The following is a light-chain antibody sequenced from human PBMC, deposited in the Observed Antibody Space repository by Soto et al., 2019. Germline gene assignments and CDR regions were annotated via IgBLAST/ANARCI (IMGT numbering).Light chain of an antibody. Sequence: EVVVTQSPATLSVSPGERATLSCRASQSVSSNLAWYQQKPGQAPRLLIYAASTRATGIPARFSGSGSGTEFTLTISSLQSEDFAVYYCHQYDNWPKTFGQGTRLEI. J-gene: IGKJ5*01. CDR2: AAS. CDR3: HQYDNWPKT. CDR1: QSVSSN. V-gene: IGKV3-15*01.